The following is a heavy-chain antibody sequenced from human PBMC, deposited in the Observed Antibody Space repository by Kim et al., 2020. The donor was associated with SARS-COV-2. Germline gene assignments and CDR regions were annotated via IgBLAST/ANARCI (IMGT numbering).Heavy chain of an antibody. J-gene: IGHJ5*02. CDR2: IYDSGST. CDR3: ARSSWFDP. CDR1: GGSIRSYY. Sequence: SETLSLTCTVSGGSIRSYYWSWVRQPPGKGLEWIGYIYDSGSTNYNPSLKSRVTISADTSKNQFSLKLSSVTAADTAVYYCARSSWFDPWGQGIMVTVSS. V-gene: IGHV4-59*13.